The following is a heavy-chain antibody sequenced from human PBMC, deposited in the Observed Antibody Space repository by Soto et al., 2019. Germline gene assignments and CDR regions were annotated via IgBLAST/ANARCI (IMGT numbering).Heavy chain of an antibody. J-gene: IGHJ5*02. CDR1: GFTVSNYA. CDR3: ARDADSGGYFWFDP. D-gene: IGHD1-26*01. Sequence: QVQPVESGGGVVQPGRSLRLSCAASGFTVSNYAMYWVRQAPGKGLEWVAVISSEGNNRYYADSVKGRFTISRDNSKNTLYLQMNSLRAEDTAVYYCARDADSGGYFWFDPWGQGTLVTVS. V-gene: IGHV3-30-3*01. CDR2: ISSEGNNR.